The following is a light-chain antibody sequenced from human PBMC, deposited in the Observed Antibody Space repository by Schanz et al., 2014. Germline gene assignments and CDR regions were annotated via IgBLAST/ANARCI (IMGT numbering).Light chain of an antibody. CDR1: QSVDTAH. V-gene: IGKV3-11*01. CDR2: DAS. CDR3: QQRSNWGFT. J-gene: IGKJ3*01. Sequence: ENVLTQSPGTLSLSPGEGATLSCRASQSVDTAHFAWYQHKPGQAPRLLIYDASNRATGIPARFSGSGSGTDFTLTISSLEPEDFAVYYCQQRSNWGFTFGPGTKVDIK.